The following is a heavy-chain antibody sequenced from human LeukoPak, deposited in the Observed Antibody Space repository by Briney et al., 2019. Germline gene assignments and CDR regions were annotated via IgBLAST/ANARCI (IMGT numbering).Heavy chain of an antibody. D-gene: IGHD3-22*01. CDR2: INHSGST. J-gene: IGHJ5*02. V-gene: IGHV4-34*01. CDR1: GGSFSGYY. CDR3: ARGPTYYYDSSGYP. Sequence: SETLSLTCAVYGGSFSGYYWSWIRQPPGKGLEWIGEINHSGSTNYNPSLKSRVTISVDTSKNQFSLKLSSVTAADTAVYYCARGPTYYYDSSGYPWSQGTLVTVSS.